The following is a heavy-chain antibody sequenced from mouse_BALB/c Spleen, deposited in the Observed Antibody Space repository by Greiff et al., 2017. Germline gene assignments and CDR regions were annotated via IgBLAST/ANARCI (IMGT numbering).Heavy chain of an antibody. J-gene: IGHJ3*01. Sequence: EVKLVESGGGLVKPGGSLKLSCAASGFTFSDYYMYWVRQTPEKRLEWVATISDGGSYTYYPDSVKGRFTISRDNAKNNLYLQMSSLKSEDTAMYYCARNPAWFAYWGQGTLVTVSA. CDR2: ISDGGSYT. CDR3: ARNPAWFAY. CDR1: GFTFSDYY. V-gene: IGHV5-4*02.